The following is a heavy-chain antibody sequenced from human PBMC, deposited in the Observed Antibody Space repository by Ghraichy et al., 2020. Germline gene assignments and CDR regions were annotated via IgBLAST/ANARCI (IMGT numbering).Heavy chain of an antibody. CDR2: IYGSGDST. Sequence: GGSLRLSCAASGFTFGTYAMSWVRQAPGKGLECVSAIYGSGDSTYYADSVKGRFTISRDNSKNTLYLQMNSLRAEDTAIYYCAKLDSASWSGPFDYWGQGTLVTVSS. CDR1: GFTFGTYA. CDR3: AKLDSASWSGPFDY. V-gene: IGHV3-23*01. J-gene: IGHJ4*02. D-gene: IGHD6-13*01.